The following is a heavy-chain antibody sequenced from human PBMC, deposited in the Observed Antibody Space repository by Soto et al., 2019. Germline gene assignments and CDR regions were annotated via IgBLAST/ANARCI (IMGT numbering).Heavy chain of an antibody. J-gene: IGHJ1*01. CDR1: GFTFSNYW. D-gene: IGHD2-21*01. Sequence: GGSLRLSCAASGFTFSNYWMNWVRQAPGKGLEWVANIKQDESERNHVDSVKGRFTISRDNTKNSLYLQMNSLRVDDTAVYYRARDYATAWWGFSQHLGRGTLFTVP. CDR2: IKQDESER. CDR3: ARDYATAWWGFSQH. V-gene: IGHV3-7*05.